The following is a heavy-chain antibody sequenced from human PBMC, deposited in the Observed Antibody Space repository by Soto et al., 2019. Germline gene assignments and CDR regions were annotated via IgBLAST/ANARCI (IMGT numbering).Heavy chain of an antibody. CDR3: ASMAEPAMVKHYYYYGMDV. CDR2: IIPIFGTA. CDR1: GGGFSCNA. D-gene: IGHD5-18*01. Sequence: GASARASSKESGGGFSCNAMRSARQAPGQGLEWMGGIIPIFGTANYAQKFQGRVTITADESTSTAYMELSSLRSEDTAVYYCASMAEPAMVKHYYYYGMDVWGQGTTVTVSS. J-gene: IGHJ6*02. V-gene: IGHV1-69*01.